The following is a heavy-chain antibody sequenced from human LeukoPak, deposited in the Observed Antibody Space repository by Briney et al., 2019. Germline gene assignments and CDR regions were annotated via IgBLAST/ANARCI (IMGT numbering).Heavy chain of an antibody. J-gene: IGHJ4*02. Sequence: GGSLRLSCAPSGFTFSSYIVSWVRQAPGKGVEWVSLIGGSGESTYYADSVRGRYTLSRDNPKNALYLRMNSLRADDTAVYFCAKEGPGGGGYFDDWGQGTLVTVSS. V-gene: IGHV3-23*01. CDR2: IGGSGEST. CDR1: GFTFSSYI. CDR3: AKEGPGGGGYFDD. D-gene: IGHD3-16*01.